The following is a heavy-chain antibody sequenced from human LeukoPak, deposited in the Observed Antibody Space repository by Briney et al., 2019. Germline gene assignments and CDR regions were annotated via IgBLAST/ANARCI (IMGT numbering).Heavy chain of an antibody. CDR2: INPNSGDT. D-gene: IGHD6-13*01. V-gene: IGHV1-2*04. CDR1: GYTFTGYY. CDR3: ARDREGIAGLGFDP. J-gene: IGHJ5*02. Sequence: ASVKVSCKASGYTFTGYYMHWVRQAPGQGLEWMGWINPNSGDTNYAQKFQGWVTMTRDTSISTAYMELSRLRSDDTAVYYCARDREGIAGLGFDPWGQGTLVTVSS.